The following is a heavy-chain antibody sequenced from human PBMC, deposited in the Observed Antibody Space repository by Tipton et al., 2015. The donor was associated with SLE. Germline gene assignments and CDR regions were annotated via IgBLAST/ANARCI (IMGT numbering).Heavy chain of an antibody. V-gene: IGHV3-21*01. Sequence: SLRLSCAASGFTFSSYSMNWVRQAPGKGLEWVSSISSSSSYIYYADSVKGRFTISRDNAKNSLYLQMNSLRAEDTAVYYCARDSGTLYYYYYYMDVWGKGTTVTVPS. CDR1: GFTFSSYS. CDR2: ISSSSSYI. J-gene: IGHJ6*03. CDR3: ARDSGTLYYYYYYMDV. D-gene: IGHD1-26*01.